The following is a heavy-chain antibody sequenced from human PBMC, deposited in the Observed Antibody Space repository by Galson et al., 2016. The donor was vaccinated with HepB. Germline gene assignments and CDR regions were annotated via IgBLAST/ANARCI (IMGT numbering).Heavy chain of an antibody. CDR2: ISSGGSAI. V-gene: IGHV3-11*04. Sequence: SLRLSCAGAGFTFSDYYMTWIRQAPGKGLEWVSYISSGGSAIYYADSVKGRFTISRDNDKNSLYLQIDSLRDEDTAVDYCARDFVVRSFDWLSQPPAAFVIWGQGTMVTVSS. CDR3: ARDFVVRSFDWLSQPPAAFVI. D-gene: IGHD3-9*01. CDR1: GFTFSDYY. J-gene: IGHJ3*02.